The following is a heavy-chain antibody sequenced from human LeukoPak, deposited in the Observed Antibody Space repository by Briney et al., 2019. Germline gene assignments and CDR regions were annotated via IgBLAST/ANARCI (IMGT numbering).Heavy chain of an antibody. CDR2: IYYSGST. D-gene: IGHD4-11*01. CDR3: ARAGGDYRYYYYYMDV. CDR1: GGSISSGDYY. J-gene: IGHJ6*03. V-gene: IGHV4-30-4*08. Sequence: SETLSLTCTVSGGSISSGDYYWSWIRQPPGKGLEWIGYIYYSGSTYYNPSLKSRVTISVDTSKNQFSLKLSSVTAADTAVYYCARAGGDYRYYYYYMDVWGKGTTVTVSS.